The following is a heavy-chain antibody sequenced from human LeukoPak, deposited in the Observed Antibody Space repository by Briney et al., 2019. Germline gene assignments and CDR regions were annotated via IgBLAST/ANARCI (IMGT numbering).Heavy chain of an antibody. CDR3: ARDTLPTTVTN. CDR1: GASISSSSYD. J-gene: IGHJ4*02. V-gene: IGHV4-39*07. CDR2: IYYSGST. Sequence: KPSETLSLTCTVSGASISSSSYDWGWLRQPPGKGLEWIGSIYYSGSTYYNPSLKSRVTISVVTSKNQFSLKLSSVTAADTAVYYCARDTLPTTVTNWGQGTLVTVSS. D-gene: IGHD4-17*01.